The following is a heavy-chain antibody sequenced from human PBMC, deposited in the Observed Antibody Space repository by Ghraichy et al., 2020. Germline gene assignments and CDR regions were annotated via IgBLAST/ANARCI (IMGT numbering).Heavy chain of an antibody. V-gene: IGHV4-31*03. CDR2: IYYSGST. J-gene: IGHJ4*02. Sequence: SQTLSLTCTVSGGSISSGGYYWSWIRQHPGKGLEWIGYIYYSGSTYYNPSLKSRVTISVDTSTNQFSLKLSSVTAADTAVYYCARGILRMGEYYFDYWGQGTLVTVSS. D-gene: IGHD3-16*01. CDR3: ARGILRMGEYYFDY. CDR1: GGSISSGGYY.